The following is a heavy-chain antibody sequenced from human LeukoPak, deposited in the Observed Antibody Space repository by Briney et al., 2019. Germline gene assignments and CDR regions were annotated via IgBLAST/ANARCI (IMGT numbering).Heavy chain of an antibody. CDR2: IKSKARGGTA. Sequence: GGSLRLSCVASGSTFNNAWMSWVRQAPGKGLEWVGRIKSKARGGTADYAAPVKGRFTISRDDSKNTLYLQMNSLKTEDTAVYYCTTDYVWGTYRYFDYWGQGTLVTVSS. CDR3: TTDYVWGTYRYFDY. J-gene: IGHJ4*02. D-gene: IGHD3-16*02. V-gene: IGHV3-15*01. CDR1: GSTFNNAW.